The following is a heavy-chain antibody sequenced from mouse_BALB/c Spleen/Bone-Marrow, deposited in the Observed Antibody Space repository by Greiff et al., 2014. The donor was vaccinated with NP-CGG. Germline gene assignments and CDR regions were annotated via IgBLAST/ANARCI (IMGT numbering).Heavy chain of an antibody. V-gene: IGHV2-6*02. Sequence: QVQLKESGPGLVAPSQSLSITCTVSGFSLTSYGVHWVRQPPGKGLEWLVVIWSDGNTTYNSALKSRLSISKDNSKSQVFLKMNSLQTDDTAMYYCARNSYGNYAMDYWGQGTSVTVSS. D-gene: IGHD2-10*02. J-gene: IGHJ4*01. CDR1: GFSLTSYG. CDR3: ARNSYGNYAMDY. CDR2: IWSDGNT.